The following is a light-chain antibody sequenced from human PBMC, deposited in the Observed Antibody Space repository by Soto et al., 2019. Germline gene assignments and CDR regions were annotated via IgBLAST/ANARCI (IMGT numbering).Light chain of an antibody. J-gene: IGLJ1*01. Sequence: QSVLTQPASVSGSLGQSITISCTGTTSDVGGYNYVSWYQQHPGKAPILMIYEVTNRPSGVSNRFSGSKSGNTASLPISGLQVEDEAEYFCGSYTGSITYVFRTGTTVTVL. CDR1: TSDVGGYNY. V-gene: IGLV2-14*01. CDR3: GSYTGSITYV. CDR2: EVT.